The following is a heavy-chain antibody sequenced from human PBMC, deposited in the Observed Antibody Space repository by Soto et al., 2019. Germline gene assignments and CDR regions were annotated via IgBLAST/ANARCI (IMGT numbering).Heavy chain of an antibody. CDR2: ISFDGSNT. CDR3: AEALRGGCDY. J-gene: IGHJ4*02. V-gene: IGHV3-30*18. CDR1: GFPFSDYA. D-gene: IGHD3-10*01. Sequence: QVQLVESGGGVVQPGRSLRLSCAASGFPFSDYAMHWVRQAPGKGLEWVTVISFDGSNTYYAGSVKGRFTVSRDNSKPTLSLQRNSRRSDDTALYCWAEALRGGCDYWGQGALVTVSS.